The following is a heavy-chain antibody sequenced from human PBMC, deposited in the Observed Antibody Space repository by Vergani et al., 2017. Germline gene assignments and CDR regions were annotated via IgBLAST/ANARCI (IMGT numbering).Heavy chain of an antibody. CDR3: AKDQGQWRGRLYYVMDV. CDR2: IRYDGSNK. D-gene: IGHD6-19*01. CDR1: GFTFSTYG. J-gene: IGHJ6*02. V-gene: IGHV3-30*02. Sequence: QVQLVESGGGVVQPGGSLRLSCAASGFTFSTYGMHWVRQAPGKGLGGVAFIRYDGSNKYYVDSVKGRFTISRDNSKNTLYLQMNSLRAEHTALYYCAKDQGQWRGRLYYVMDVWGQGTTVTVSS.